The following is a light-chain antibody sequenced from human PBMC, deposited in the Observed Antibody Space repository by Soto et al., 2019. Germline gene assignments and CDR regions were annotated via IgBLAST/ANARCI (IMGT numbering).Light chain of an antibody. CDR2: DVS. CDR3: SSYTSSSTLLYV. J-gene: IGLJ1*01. CDR1: SSDVGGYNY. Sequence: QSALTQPASVSGSPGQSITISCTRCSSDVGGYNYVSWYQQHPGKAPKLMIYDVSNRPSGVSNRFSGSKSGNTASLTISGLQAEDEAVYYCSSYTSSSTLLYVFGTGTKVTVL. V-gene: IGLV2-14*01.